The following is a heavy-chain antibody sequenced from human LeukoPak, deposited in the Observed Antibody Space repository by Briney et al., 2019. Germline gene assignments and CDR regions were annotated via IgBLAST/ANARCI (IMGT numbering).Heavy chain of an antibody. CDR2: ISSSGLYI. J-gene: IGHJ5*02. CDR1: GFTSSTYT. CDR3: ARAPPITRGPFDP. V-gene: IGHV3-21*04. D-gene: IGHD3-10*01. Sequence: PGGSLRLSCEVSGFTSSTYTMNWVRQAPGKGLEWVSSISSSGLYIYYADSVKGRFTISRDNAKNSLYLQMSSLRAEDTAVYYCARAPPITRGPFDPWGQGTLVTVSS.